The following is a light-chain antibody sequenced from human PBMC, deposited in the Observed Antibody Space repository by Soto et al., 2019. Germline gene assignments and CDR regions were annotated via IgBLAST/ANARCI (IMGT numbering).Light chain of an antibody. V-gene: IGKV3-15*01. CDR1: QSVSSN. J-gene: IGKJ1*01. CDR2: GAS. CDR3: QQYSSPPQT. Sequence: EIVMTQSPATLSVSPGERATLSCRASQSVSSNLAWYQQKPGQAPRLLIYGASTRATGIPARFSGSGSGTDFTLTISRLEPEDFAVYFCQQYSSPPQTLGQGTKVDIK.